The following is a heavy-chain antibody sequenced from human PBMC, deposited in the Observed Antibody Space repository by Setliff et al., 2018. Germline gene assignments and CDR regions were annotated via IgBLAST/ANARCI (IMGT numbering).Heavy chain of an antibody. CDR2: INWNGGST. D-gene: IGHD1-26*01. V-gene: IGHV3-20*04. Sequence: GGSLRLSCAASGFTFSSYTMNWVRQAPGQGLEWVSGINWNGGSTGYADSVKGRFTISRDNAKNSLYLQMNSLRAEDTALYYCARALYSGSYSYWGQGTLVTVSS. CDR1: GFTFSSYT. J-gene: IGHJ4*02. CDR3: ARALYSGSYSY.